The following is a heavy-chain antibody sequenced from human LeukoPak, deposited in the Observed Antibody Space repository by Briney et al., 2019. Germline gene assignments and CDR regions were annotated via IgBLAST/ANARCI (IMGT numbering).Heavy chain of an antibody. CDR3: ARVPYYYDSSGYYKPYYFDY. D-gene: IGHD3-22*01. CDR1: GDSIRSSIYY. Sequence: SETLSLTCTVSGDSIRSSIYYWGWIRQPPGKGLEWIGSTYYSGSTHYHPSLKSRVTISEDTAENQLSLRLASVTAADTAVYYCARVPYYYDSSGYYKPYYFDYWGQGTLVTVSS. J-gene: IGHJ4*02. CDR2: TYYSGST. V-gene: IGHV4-39*07.